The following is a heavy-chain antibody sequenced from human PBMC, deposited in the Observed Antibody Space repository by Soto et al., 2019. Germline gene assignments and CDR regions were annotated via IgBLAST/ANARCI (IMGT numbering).Heavy chain of an antibody. V-gene: IGHV1-69*01. D-gene: IGHD3-10*01. CDR2: IIPIYGTA. CDR1: GGTFSSYA. CDR3: AIDRGQVNY. Sequence: QVQLVQSEAEVKKTGASVKVSCKASGGTFSSYAISWVRQAPGQGLEWMVGIIPIYGTANYAQKFQGIVTITADESTSTAYMERSSRRAEDTAVYYYAIDRGQVNYWGQGTLVTVCS. J-gene: IGHJ4*02.